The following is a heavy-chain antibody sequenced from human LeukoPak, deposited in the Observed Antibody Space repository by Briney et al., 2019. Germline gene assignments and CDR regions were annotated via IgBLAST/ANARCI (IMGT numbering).Heavy chain of an antibody. D-gene: IGHD6-19*01. V-gene: IGHV3-13*05. J-gene: IGHJ6*02. CDR3: ARAKAVAGDYYYGMDV. Sequence: GGSLRLSCAASGFTFSSYDMHWVRHATGKGLEWVSAIGTAGDPYYPGSVKGRFAISRENAKNSFYLQMNSLRAGDTAVYYCARAKAVAGDYYYGMDVWGQGTTVTVSS. CDR2: IGTAGDP. CDR1: GFTFSSYD.